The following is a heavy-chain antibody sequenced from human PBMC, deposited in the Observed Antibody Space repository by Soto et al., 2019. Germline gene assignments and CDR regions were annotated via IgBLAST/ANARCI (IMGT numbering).Heavy chain of an antibody. Sequence: TSETLSLTCAVSGGSISSSNWWSWVRQPPGKGLEWIGEIYHSGSTNYNPSLKSRVTISVDKSKNQFSLKLSSVTAADTAVYYCAESSGWYRGNWFDPWGQGTLVTVSS. J-gene: IGHJ5*02. CDR1: GGSISSSNW. CDR3: AESSGWYRGNWFDP. CDR2: IYHSGST. D-gene: IGHD6-19*01. V-gene: IGHV4-4*02.